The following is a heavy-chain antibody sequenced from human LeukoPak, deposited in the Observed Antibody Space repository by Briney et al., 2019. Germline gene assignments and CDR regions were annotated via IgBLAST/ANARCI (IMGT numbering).Heavy chain of an antibody. Sequence: GGSLRLSCAASGFTFSSYSMGWVRQAPGKGLEWVSSISDSSSYICYADSVKGRFTISRDNAKNSLYLQMNSLRAEDTAVYYCAGGVYCSSTSCPNWFDPWGQGTLVTVSS. CDR1: GFTFSSYS. J-gene: IGHJ5*02. CDR3: AGGVYCSSTSCPNWFDP. CDR2: ISDSSSYI. V-gene: IGHV3-21*01. D-gene: IGHD2-2*01.